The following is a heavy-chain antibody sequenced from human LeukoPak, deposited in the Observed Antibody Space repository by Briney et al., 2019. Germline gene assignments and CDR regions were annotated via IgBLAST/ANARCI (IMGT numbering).Heavy chain of an antibody. CDR3: ARDTAPYHYVWGSYFSGGSQAKNEIDY. V-gene: IGHV3-21*01. CDR1: GFTSSSYS. J-gene: IGHJ4*02. CDR2: ISSSSSYI. D-gene: IGHD3-16*01. Sequence: GGSLRLSCAASGFTSSSYSMNWVRQAPGNGLGWVSSISSSSSYIYYADSVKGRFTISRHNAKNSLYLQMNSLRAEDTAVYYCARDTAPYHYVWGSYFSGGSQAKNEIDYWGQGTLVTVSS.